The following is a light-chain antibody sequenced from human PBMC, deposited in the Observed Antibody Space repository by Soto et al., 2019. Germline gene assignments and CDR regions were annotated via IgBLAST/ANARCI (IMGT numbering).Light chain of an antibody. J-gene: IGLJ1*01. CDR2: EVN. Sequence: QSALTQPPSASGSPGQSVTISCTGTSSDVGGYNYVSWYQQHPGKAPKLMISEVNKRPSGVPDRFSGSKSGNTASLTVSWLQAEDEADYYCSSYAGGPYVFGTGTKLTV. CDR3: SSYAGGPYV. V-gene: IGLV2-8*01. CDR1: SSDVGGYNY.